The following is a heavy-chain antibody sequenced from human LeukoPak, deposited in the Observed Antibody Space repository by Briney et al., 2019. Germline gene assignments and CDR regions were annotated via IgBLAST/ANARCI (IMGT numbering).Heavy chain of an antibody. CDR2: INTNTGNP. CDR3: ARGKQQLDDSRWFDP. J-gene: IGHJ5*02. CDR1: GYTFTSYA. V-gene: IGHV7-4-1*02. Sequence: ASVKVSCKASGYTFTSYAMNWVRQAPGQGLEWMGWINTNTGNPTYAQGFTGRFVFSLDTSVSTAYLQISSLKAEDTAVYYCARGKQQLDDSRWFDPWGQGTLVTVSS. D-gene: IGHD6-13*01.